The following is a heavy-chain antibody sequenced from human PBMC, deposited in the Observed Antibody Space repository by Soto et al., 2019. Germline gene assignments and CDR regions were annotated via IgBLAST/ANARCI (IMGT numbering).Heavy chain of an antibody. CDR1: GFTFSSYA. Sequence: HSGGSLRLSCAASGFTFSSYAMHWVRQAPGKGLEWVAVISYDGSNKYYADSVKGRFTISRDNSKNTLYLQMNSLRAEDTAVYYCARDQGGYYDFWSGYYYYYGMDVWGQGTTVTVSS. CDR2: ISYDGSNK. V-gene: IGHV3-30-3*01. D-gene: IGHD3-3*01. J-gene: IGHJ6*02. CDR3: ARDQGGYYDFWSGYYYYYGMDV.